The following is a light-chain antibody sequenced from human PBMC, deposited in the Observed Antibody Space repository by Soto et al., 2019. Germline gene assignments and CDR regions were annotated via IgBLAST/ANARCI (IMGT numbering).Light chain of an antibody. V-gene: IGKV3-20*01. J-gene: IGKJ1*01. CDR3: QQYGSSPRT. Sequence: EIVLTQSPGTLSLSRGERATLSCSASHSVSSSYLAWYQQKPGQAPRLLIYGASSRATGIPDRFSGSGSGTDFTLTISRLEPEDFAVYYCQQYGSSPRTFGQGTKVDIK. CDR1: HSVSSSY. CDR2: GAS.